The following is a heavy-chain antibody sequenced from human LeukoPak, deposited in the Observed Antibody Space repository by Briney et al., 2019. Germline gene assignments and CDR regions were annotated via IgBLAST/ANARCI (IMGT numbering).Heavy chain of an antibody. J-gene: IGHJ4*02. CDR1: GFSFSLYS. V-gene: IGHV3-48*01. CDR2: ISSSSSTI. CDR3: ARDGSNIAVAAEFYFDY. Sequence: PGGSLRLSWVASGFSFSLYSMNWVRQTPGKGLEWVSHISSSSSTIYYADSVKGRFTISRDNAKDSLYLQMDSLRVEDAAVYFCARDGSNIAVAAEFYFDYWGQGTLVTVSS. D-gene: IGHD6-19*01.